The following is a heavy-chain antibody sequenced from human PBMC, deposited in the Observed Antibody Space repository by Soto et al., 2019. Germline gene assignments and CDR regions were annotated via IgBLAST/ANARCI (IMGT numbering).Heavy chain of an antibody. V-gene: IGHV3-30*18. D-gene: IGHD3-22*01. CDR1: GFPFSTYR. CDR2: ISYDGNSQ. Sequence: QMQLVESGGGVVQPGRSLRLSCAASGFPFSTYRLHWVRQAPGKGLEWVAIISYDGNSQSYGGSVKGRFTISRDNSRNTLFLQMSSLRQEDTAIYYCVKVRAWLRSEGYYGMDVWGQGTTVIVSS. J-gene: IGHJ6*02. CDR3: VKVRAWLRSEGYYGMDV.